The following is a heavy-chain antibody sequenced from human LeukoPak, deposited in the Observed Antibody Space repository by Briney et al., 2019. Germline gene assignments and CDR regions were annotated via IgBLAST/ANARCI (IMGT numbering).Heavy chain of an antibody. CDR1: GYTFTSYS. Sequence: GASVKVSCKASGYTFTSYSMHWVRQAPGQGLEWMGIINPSGGSTSNAQKFQGRVTMTRDMSTSTVYMELSSLRFEDTAVYYCARGHGSGSTNWFDPWGQGTLVTVSS. J-gene: IGHJ5*02. CDR3: ARGHGSGSTNWFDP. CDR2: INPSGGST. V-gene: IGHV1-46*01. D-gene: IGHD3-10*01.